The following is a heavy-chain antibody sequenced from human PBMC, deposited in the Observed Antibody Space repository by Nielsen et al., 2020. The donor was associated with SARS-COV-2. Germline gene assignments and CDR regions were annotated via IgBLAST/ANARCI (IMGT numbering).Heavy chain of an antibody. CDR1: GFSISNNY. CDR2: FYSGGAT. D-gene: IGHD6-19*01. CDR3: ARGNSSPNWFDS. Sequence: GGSLRLSCAASGFSISNNYMSWVRQAPGKGLEWVSTFYSGGATYYADSVQGRFTIFRDNSENTVHLKMNNLRADDTAVYYCARGNSSPNWFDSWGQGTLVTVSS. V-gene: IGHV3-53*01. J-gene: IGHJ5*01.